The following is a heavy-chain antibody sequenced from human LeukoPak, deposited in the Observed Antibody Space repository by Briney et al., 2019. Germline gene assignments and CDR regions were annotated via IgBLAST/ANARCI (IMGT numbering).Heavy chain of an antibody. CDR3: LLELGAKNYFDY. CDR1: GFTFSGHA. CDR2: ISHDGSYQ. J-gene: IGHJ4*02. Sequence: PGGSLRLSCAASGFTFSGHAMHWVRQAPGKGLELLAYISHDGSYQYHVDSVKGRFTVSRDNSKNTLYLQMNSLSAEDSAVYYCLLELGAKNYFDYWGQGTLVTVSS. V-gene: IGHV3-30*03. D-gene: IGHD1-7*01.